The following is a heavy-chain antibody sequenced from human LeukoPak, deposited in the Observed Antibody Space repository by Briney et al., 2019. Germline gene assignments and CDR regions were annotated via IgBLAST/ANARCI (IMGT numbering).Heavy chain of an antibody. CDR2: IKQDGSEK. CDR1: GFTFSSYW. J-gene: IGHJ4*02. CDR3: ARDFAIVVGATDY. D-gene: IGHD1-26*01. V-gene: IGHV3-7*01. Sequence: GGSQRLSCAASGFTFSSYWMTWVRQAPGKGLEWVANIKQDGSEKFYVDSVKGRFTISRDNAKSSLYLQMNSLRVEDTAVYYCARDFAIVVGATDYWGQGTLVTVPS.